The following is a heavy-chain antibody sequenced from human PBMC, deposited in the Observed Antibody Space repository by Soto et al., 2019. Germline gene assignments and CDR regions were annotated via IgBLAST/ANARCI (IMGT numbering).Heavy chain of an antibody. CDR1: GSSIRSYY. V-gene: IGHV4-59*01. CDR2: MYYSGST. J-gene: IGHJ4*02. Sequence: SETLSLTCTVTGSSIRSYYWTWIRQPPEKGLEWIGYMYYSGSTNYNPTLKSRVTTSVDTPKNHVSLRLSSVTAADSAVYYCAAGLTFFNFWGQGTRVTVSS. CDR3: AAGLTFFNF.